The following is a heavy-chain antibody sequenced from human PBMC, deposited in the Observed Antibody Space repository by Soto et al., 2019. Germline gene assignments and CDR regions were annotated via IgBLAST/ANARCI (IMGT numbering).Heavy chain of an antibody. Sequence: SVKVSCKASGGTFSSYAISWVRQAPGHGLEWMGGIIPIFGTANYAQKVQGRVTITADESTSTAYMELSSLRSEDTAVYYCAGYSSSSGPLGAFDIWGQGTMVTVSS. V-gene: IGHV1-69*13. CDR2: IIPIFGTA. J-gene: IGHJ3*02. CDR1: GGTFSSYA. D-gene: IGHD6-6*01. CDR3: AGYSSSSGPLGAFDI.